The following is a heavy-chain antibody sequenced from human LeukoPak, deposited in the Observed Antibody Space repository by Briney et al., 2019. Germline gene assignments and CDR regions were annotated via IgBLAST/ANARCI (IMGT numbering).Heavy chain of an antibody. CDR2: ISGSDGTT. CDR1: GFTFSNYA. D-gene: IGHD3-3*01. V-gene: IGHV3-23*01. CDR3: AKEGGSSIWSGSHFDY. J-gene: IGHJ4*02. Sequence: GGSLRLSCAASGFTFSNYAVTWVRQTPGKGLEWVSTISGSDGTTYYADSVKGRFTISRDDSKNTLYLHMNSLRAEDTAVYYCAKEGGSSIWSGSHFDYWGQGTLVTVSS.